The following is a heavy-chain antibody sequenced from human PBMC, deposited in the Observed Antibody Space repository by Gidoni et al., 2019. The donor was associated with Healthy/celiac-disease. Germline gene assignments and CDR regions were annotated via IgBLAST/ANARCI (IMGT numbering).Heavy chain of an antibody. CDR1: GFTFSSYG. CDR3: ARDPGGMDV. J-gene: IGHJ6*02. V-gene: IGHV3-33*01. Sequence: QVQLVESGVRVVEPGRFLRRSWAASGFTFSSYGMHWVRQAPGKGLEWVAVIWYDGSNKYYADSVKGRFTISRDNSKNTLYLQMNSLRAEDTAVYYCARDPGGMDVWGQGTTVTVSS. CDR2: IWYDGSNK. D-gene: IGHD3-10*01.